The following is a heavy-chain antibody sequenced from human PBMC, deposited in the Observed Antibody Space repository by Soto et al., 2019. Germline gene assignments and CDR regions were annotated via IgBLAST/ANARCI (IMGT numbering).Heavy chain of an antibody. Sequence: PSETLSLTCTVSGGSISSISYYWGWIRQPPGKGLEWIGSIYYSGSTYYNPSLKSRVTISVDTSKNQFSLKLSSVTAADTAVYYCARQRGSSSSDYYYYMDVWGKGTTVTVSS. J-gene: IGHJ6*03. CDR3: ARQRGSSSSDYYYYMDV. CDR1: GGSISSISYY. CDR2: IYYSGST. D-gene: IGHD6-6*01. V-gene: IGHV4-39*01.